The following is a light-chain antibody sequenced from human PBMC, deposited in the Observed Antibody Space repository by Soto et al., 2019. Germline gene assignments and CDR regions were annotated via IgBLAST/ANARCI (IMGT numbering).Light chain of an antibody. V-gene: IGKV2-28*01. J-gene: IGKJ2*01. Sequence: DLVMTQSPLSLPVTPGEPASISCRSSQSLLHGSGYNYLDWYLQKPGQSPQLLIYLGSNRASGVPDRFSGSGSGTDFTLKISRVEAEDVGVYYCMQALQTPYTFGQGTKLEI. CDR3: MQALQTPYT. CDR1: QSLLHGSGYNY. CDR2: LGS.